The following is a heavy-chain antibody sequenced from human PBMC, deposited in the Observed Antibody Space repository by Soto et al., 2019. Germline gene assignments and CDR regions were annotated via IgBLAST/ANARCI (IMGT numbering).Heavy chain of an antibody. Sequence: GGSLRLSCAASGFTFSSYAMSWVRQAPGKGLEWVSAISGSGGSTYYADSVKGRLTISRDNSKNTLYLQMNSLRAEDTAVYSCAEGTGEEVVPAAKDYYSYMDVWGKGTTVTVSS. CDR3: AEGTGEEVVPAAKDYYSYMDV. V-gene: IGHV3-23*01. CDR1: GFTFSSYA. CDR2: ISGSGGST. D-gene: IGHD2-2*01. J-gene: IGHJ6*03.